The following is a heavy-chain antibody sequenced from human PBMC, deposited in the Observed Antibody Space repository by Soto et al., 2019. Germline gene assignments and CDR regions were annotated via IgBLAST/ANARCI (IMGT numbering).Heavy chain of an antibody. V-gene: IGHV2-5*02. D-gene: IGHD1-7*01. J-gene: IGHJ4*02. CDR3: AHRRSGISQWNYGDFDY. CDR2: IYWDDDK. CDR1: GFSLITSGGG. Sequence: SGPTLVNPTQTLTLTCTFSGFSLITSGGGVGWIRQPPGKALEWLAFIYWDDDKRYSPSLRSRLTIAKDTSKNQVVLTMTEVDPVDTATYFCAHRRSGISQWNYGDFDYWGQGTQVTVSS.